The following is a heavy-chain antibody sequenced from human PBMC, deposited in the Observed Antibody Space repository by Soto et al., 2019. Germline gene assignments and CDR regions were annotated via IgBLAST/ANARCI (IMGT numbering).Heavy chain of an antibody. V-gene: IGHV3-23*01. CDR2: ISGSGGST. J-gene: IGHJ3*02. D-gene: IGHD1-1*01. Sequence: GGSLRLSCAASGFTFSSYAMSWVRQAPGKGLEWVSAISGSGGSTYYADSVKGRFTISRDNAKNSLYLQMNSLRAEDTAVYYCARGGQLEPTTEDAFDIWGQGTMVTVSS. CDR3: ARGGQLEPTTEDAFDI. CDR1: GFTFSSYA.